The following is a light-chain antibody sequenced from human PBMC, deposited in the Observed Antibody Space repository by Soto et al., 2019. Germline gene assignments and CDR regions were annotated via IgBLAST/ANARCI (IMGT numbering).Light chain of an antibody. CDR2: GAS. V-gene: IGKV3-15*01. CDR3: QQDNDSPPYT. CDR1: QSVSSN. J-gene: IGKJ2*01. Sequence: EIVMTQSPATLSVSPGXXATLSCRASQSVSSNLAWYQQKPGQAPRVLIYGASTRDTGIPARFSGSGSGTDFTLTISVLQSEDFAVYYCQQDNDSPPYTFGQGNNLEIK.